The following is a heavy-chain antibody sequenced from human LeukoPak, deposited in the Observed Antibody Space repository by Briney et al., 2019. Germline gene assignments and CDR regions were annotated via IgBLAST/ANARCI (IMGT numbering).Heavy chain of an antibody. CDR1: GFTFSSYA. D-gene: IGHD6-13*01. V-gene: IGHV3-30*04. CDR2: ISYDGSNK. Sequence: PGGSLRLSCAASGFTFSSYAMHWVRQAPGKGLEWVAVISYDGSNKYYADSVKGRFTISRDNSKNTLYLQMNSLRAEDTAVYYCARRPYSSSPEYFQHWGQGTLVTVSS. CDR3: ARRPYSSSPEYFQH. J-gene: IGHJ1*01.